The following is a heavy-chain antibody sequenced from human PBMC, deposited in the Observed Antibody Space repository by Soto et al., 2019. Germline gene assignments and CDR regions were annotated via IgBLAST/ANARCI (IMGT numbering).Heavy chain of an antibody. CDR3: ARESHDMMTGPPWVWYFEF. J-gene: IGHJ2*01. D-gene: IGHD3-9*01. Sequence: QVQLQQWGAGPLRPLETLSLTCGVSGGSFSGYYWAWIRQSPGKGLEWIGEINALGSINYNPSLKSRVSISVDTSKNHYSLHLRSVGAADTAVYYCARESHDMMTGPPWVWYFEFWRCGTLVTVSS. CDR2: INALGSI. CDR1: GGSFSGYY. V-gene: IGHV4-34*01.